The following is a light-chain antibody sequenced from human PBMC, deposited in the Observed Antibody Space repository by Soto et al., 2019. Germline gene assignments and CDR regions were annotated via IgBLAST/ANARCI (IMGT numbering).Light chain of an antibody. J-gene: IGKJ1*01. CDR1: QGISSY. Sequence: AIRMTQSPSSPSASTGDRVTITCRACQGISSYLAWYQQKPGKAPKLLIYAASTLQSGVPSRFSGSGSGTDFTLTISCLQSEDFATYYCQQYYSYPQTFGQGTKVDIK. V-gene: IGKV1-8*01. CDR2: AAS. CDR3: QQYYSYPQT.